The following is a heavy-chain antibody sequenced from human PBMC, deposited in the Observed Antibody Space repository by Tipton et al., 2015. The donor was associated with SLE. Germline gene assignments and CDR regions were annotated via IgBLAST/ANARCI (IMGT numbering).Heavy chain of an antibody. D-gene: IGHD3-22*01. J-gene: IGHJ3*02. Sequence: TLSLTCTVSGGSISSGSYYWSWIRQPAGKGLEWIGRIYTSGSTNYNPPLKSRVTMSVDTSKNQFSLKLSSVTAADTAGYYCARLRELYYDSSPDAFDIWGQGTMVTVSS. V-gene: IGHV4-61*02. CDR1: GGSISSGSYY. CDR2: IYTSGST. CDR3: ARLRELYYDSSPDAFDI.